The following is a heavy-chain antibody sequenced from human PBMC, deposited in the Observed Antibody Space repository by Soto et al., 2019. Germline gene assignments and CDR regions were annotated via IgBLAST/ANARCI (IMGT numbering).Heavy chain of an antibody. J-gene: IGHJ6*02. CDR3: ARDPPYYDFRLVV. CDR2: IYSGGST. D-gene: IGHD3-3*01. CDR1: GFTVRSNY. Sequence: GGPLRLSCAASGFTVRSNYISWVRQASGKGLEWVSLIYSGGSTYYADSVKGRFTISRDNSKNTLYLQMNSLRAEDTAVYYCARDPPYYDFRLVVWGQGT. V-gene: IGHV3-66*01.